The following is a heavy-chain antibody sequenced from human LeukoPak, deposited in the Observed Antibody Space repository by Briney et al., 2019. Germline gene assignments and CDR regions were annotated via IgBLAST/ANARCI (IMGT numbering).Heavy chain of an antibody. CDR1: GFSLSTSGTG. J-gene: IGHJ4*02. Sequence: SGPTLVKPTQTLTLTCTFSGFSLSTSGTGVGWIRQPPGKALEWLALIYWTDDKSYSPSLKSRLTITKGTSKNQVVLTMTNMDPVDTATYYCAHRTVTGTTEYFDYWGQGTLVTVSS. D-gene: IGHD1-7*01. V-gene: IGHV2-5*01. CDR3: AHRTVTGTTEYFDY. CDR2: IYWTDDK.